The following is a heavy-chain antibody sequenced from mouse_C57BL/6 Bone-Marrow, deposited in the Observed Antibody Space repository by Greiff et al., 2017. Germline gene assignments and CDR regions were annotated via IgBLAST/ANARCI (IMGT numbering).Heavy chain of an antibody. Sequence: QVQLQQSGAELVRPGTSVTMSCKASGYTFTNYWIGWAKQRPGHGLEWIGDIYPGGGYTNYNEKFKGKATLTADKSSSTAYMQFSSLTSEDSAIYYCARSGTRYYYAMDYWGQGTSVTVSS. CDR3: ARSGTRYYYAMDY. J-gene: IGHJ4*01. V-gene: IGHV1-63*01. D-gene: IGHD4-1*01. CDR2: IYPGGGYT. CDR1: GYTFTNYW.